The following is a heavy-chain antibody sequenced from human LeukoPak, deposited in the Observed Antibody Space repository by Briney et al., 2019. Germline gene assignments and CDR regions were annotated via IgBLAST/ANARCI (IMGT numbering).Heavy chain of an antibody. Sequence: LAGGSLRLSCAAPGFTFSSYAMSWVRQAPGKGLEWVSAISGSGGSTYYADSVKGRFTISRDNSKNTLYLQMNSLRAEDTAVYYCAREDSPNIYSSGWPGSFCYWGQGTLVTVSS. CDR1: GFTFSSYA. V-gene: IGHV3-23*01. J-gene: IGHJ4*02. CDR3: AREDSPNIYSSGWPGSFCY. D-gene: IGHD6-19*01. CDR2: ISGSGGST.